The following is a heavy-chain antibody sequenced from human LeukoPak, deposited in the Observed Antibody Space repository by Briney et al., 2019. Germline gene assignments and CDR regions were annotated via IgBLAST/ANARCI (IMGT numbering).Heavy chain of an antibody. J-gene: IGHJ4*02. CDR2: IKSKTDGGTT. CDR3: TTDLGGSGSYYNLPLDY. D-gene: IGHD3-10*01. V-gene: IGHV3-15*01. Sequence: GGSLRLSCAASGFTFSNAWMSWVRQAPGKGLEWVGRIKSKTDGGTTDYAAPVKGRFTISRDDSKNTLYLQMNSLKTEDTAVYYCTTDLGGSGSYYNLPLDYWGQETLVTVSS. CDR1: GFTFSNAW.